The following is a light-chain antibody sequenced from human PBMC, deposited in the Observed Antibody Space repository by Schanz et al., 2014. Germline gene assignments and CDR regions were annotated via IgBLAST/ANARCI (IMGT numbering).Light chain of an antibody. CDR3: AAWDDSLNGRV. Sequence: QSALTQPPSASGSPGQSVAISCTGTSSDVGGYNLVSWYQQHPGEAPKLIIYEVDKRPSGVPDRFSGSKSGNTASLTVSGLQAEDEADYYCAAWDDSLNGRVFGGGTKLTVL. J-gene: IGLJ3*02. CDR1: SSDVGGYNL. V-gene: IGLV2-8*01. CDR2: EVD.